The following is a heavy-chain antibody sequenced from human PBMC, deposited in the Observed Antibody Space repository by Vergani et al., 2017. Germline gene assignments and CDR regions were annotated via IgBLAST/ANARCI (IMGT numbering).Heavy chain of an antibody. CDR2: IRYDASNK. V-gene: IGHV3-30*02. CDR3: AKDLHDSSGYYPDY. Sequence: QVQLVESGGGVVQPGGSLRLSCAASGFPFSSYDMHCVRQAPGKGLEWVALIRYDASNKYYADSVKGRFTISRDNSKNTLYLQMNSLRAEDTAVYYCAKDLHDSSGYYPDYWGQGTLVTVSS. CDR1: GFPFSSYD. J-gene: IGHJ4*02. D-gene: IGHD3-22*01.